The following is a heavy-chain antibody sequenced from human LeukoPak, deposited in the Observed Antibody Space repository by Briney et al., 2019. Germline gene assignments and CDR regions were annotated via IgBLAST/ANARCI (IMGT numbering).Heavy chain of an antibody. J-gene: IGHJ5*02. Sequence: GGSLRLSCAASGFTFSNAWMSWVRQAPGKGLELVGRIQSKTDSGTTDYAAPVKGRFTISRDDSKNTLYLQMNSLKTDDTAVYYCNTELYCGGDCYPGAWGQGTLVTVSS. CDR3: NTELYCGGDCYPGA. CDR1: GFTFSNAW. D-gene: IGHD2-21*02. V-gene: IGHV3-15*01. CDR2: IQSKTDSGTT.